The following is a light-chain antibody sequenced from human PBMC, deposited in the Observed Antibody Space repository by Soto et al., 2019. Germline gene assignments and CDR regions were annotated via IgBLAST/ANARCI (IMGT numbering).Light chain of an antibody. CDR1: SSNLGAPYD. CDR3: QSYDSSLRGYV. Sequence: QSVLTQPPSVSGALGQTVIISCSGSSSNLGAPYDVNWFRQLPGTVPRLLIYGNNNRPSGVPDRFSGSKSGTSASLAITGLQDEDEADYYCQSYDSSLRGYVFGTGTKGTLL. V-gene: IGLV1-40*01. J-gene: IGLJ1*01. CDR2: GNN.